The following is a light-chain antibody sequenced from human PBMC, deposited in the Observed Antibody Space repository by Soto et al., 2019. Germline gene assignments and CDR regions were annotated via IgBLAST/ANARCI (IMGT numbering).Light chain of an antibody. J-gene: IGKJ1*01. CDR3: QQYGSSPET. CDR2: GAS. Sequence: EIVLTQSPGTLSLSPGERATLYCRASQSVSSTYLLWYQQKPGQAPRLLIYGASSRATGIPDRFSGSGSGTGFTLTISRLEPEDFAVYYCQQYGSSPETYGQGTKVDIK. CDR1: QSVSSTY. V-gene: IGKV3-20*01.